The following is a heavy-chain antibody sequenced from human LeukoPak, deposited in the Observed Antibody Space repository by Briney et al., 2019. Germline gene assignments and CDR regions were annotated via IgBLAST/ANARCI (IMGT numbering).Heavy chain of an antibody. CDR1: GYFFTSYA. V-gene: IGHV1-3*01. Sequence: ASVKVSCKASGYFFTSYAMQWVRQAPGQRLEWMGWINAGNGNTKYSQKFQGRVTFPRDTSASTAYMELSSLRSEDTAVYYCARDKYGSLFPYWGQGTLVTVSS. CDR3: ARDKYGSLFPY. D-gene: IGHD3-10*01. CDR2: INAGNGNT. J-gene: IGHJ4*02.